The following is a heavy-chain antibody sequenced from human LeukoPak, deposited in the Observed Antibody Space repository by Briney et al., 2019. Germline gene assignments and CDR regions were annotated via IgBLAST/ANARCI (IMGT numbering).Heavy chain of an antibody. J-gene: IGHJ4*02. V-gene: IGHV3-23*01. CDR2: ISGSGIST. CDR1: GFTFTNYA. D-gene: IGHD1-26*01. Sequence: GGSLILSCAASGFTFTNYAMTWVRQASGKGLEWVSAISGSGISTKYADSVTGRFTIPRDNSKDTLYLQLSSLRAEDTAIYYCAKGRGSYLFDHWGQGTLVTVSS. CDR3: AKGRGSYLFDH.